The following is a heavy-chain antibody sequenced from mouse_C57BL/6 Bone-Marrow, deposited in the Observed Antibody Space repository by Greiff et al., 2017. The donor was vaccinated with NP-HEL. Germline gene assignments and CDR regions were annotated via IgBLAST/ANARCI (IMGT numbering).Heavy chain of an antibody. CDR2: IWSGGST. D-gene: IGHD2-2*01. Sequence: VQLQQSGPGLVQPSQSLSITCTVSGFSLTSYGVHWVRQSPGKGLEWLGVIWSGGSTDYNAAFISRLSISKDKSKSQVFFKMNSLQADDTAIYYCARNRDYGYDSFAYWGQGTLVTVSA. V-gene: IGHV2-2*01. CDR3: ARNRDYGYDSFAY. CDR1: GFSLTSYG. J-gene: IGHJ3*01.